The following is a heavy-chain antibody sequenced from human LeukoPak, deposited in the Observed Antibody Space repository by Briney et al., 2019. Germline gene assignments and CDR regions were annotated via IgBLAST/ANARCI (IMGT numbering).Heavy chain of an antibody. Sequence: GASVKVSCKASGYTFTSYDINWVRQATGQGLEWMGWINPNSGNTGYAQKFQGRVTITRNTSISTAYMELSSLRSEDTAVYYCARSDVVVPAAGGYGFDPGGKGPLVTVSS. D-gene: IGHD2-2*01. CDR2: INPNSGNT. V-gene: IGHV1-8*03. CDR3: ARSDVVVPAAGGYGFDP. CDR1: GYTFTSYD. J-gene: IGHJ5*02.